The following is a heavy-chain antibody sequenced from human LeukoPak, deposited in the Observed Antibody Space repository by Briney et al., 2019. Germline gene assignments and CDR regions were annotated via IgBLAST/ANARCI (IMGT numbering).Heavy chain of an antibody. V-gene: IGHV3-30-3*01. CDR3: ARAHRYSAPPAPLAYYYYYMDV. D-gene: IGHD2-15*01. CDR2: ISYDGSNK. Sequence: GGSLRLSCAASGFTFSSYAMHWVRQAPGKGLEWGAVISYDGSNKYYADSVKGRFTISRDNSKNTLYLQMNSLGAEDTAVYYCARAHRYSAPPAPLAYYYYYMDVWGKGTTVTVSS. J-gene: IGHJ6*03. CDR1: GFTFSSYA.